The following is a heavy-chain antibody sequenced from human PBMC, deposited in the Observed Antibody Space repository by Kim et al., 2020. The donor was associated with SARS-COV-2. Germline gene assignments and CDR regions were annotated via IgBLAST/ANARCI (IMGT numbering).Heavy chain of an antibody. D-gene: IGHD6-13*01. J-gene: IGHJ6*02. Sequence: GGSLRLSCAASGFTFSSYGMHWVRQAPGKGLEWVAVISYDGSNKYYADSVKGRFTISRDNSKNTLYLQMNSLRAEDTAVYYCARDRRGDRYSSSWLSGYYYYYYGMDVWGQGTTVTVSS. CDR2: ISYDGSNK. CDR3: ARDRRGDRYSSSWLSGYYYYYYGMDV. V-gene: IGHV3-33*05. CDR1: GFTFSSYG.